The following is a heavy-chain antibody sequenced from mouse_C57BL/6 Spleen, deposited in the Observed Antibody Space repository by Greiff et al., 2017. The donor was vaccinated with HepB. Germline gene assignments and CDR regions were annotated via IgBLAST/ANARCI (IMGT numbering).Heavy chain of an antibody. V-gene: IGHV7-3*01. CDR2: IRNKANGYTT. D-gene: IGHD1-1*01. CDR1: GFTFTDYY. Sequence: DVMLVDSGGGLVQPGGSLSLSCAASGFTFTDYYMSWVRQPPGKALEWLGFIRNKANGYTTEYSASVKGRFTISRDNSQSILYLQMNALRAEDSATYYCARYTTVVARYFDYWGQGTTLTVSS. J-gene: IGHJ2*01. CDR3: ARYTTVVARYFDY.